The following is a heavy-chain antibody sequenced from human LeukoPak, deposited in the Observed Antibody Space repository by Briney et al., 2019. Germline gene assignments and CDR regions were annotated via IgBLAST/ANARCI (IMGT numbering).Heavy chain of an antibody. V-gene: IGHV3-30*04. CDR3: ARDGSDYDILTGPFDY. CDR1: GFTFSSYA. CDR2: ISYDGSNK. J-gene: IGHJ4*02. Sequence: PGRSLRLSCAASGFTFSSYAMHWVRQAPGKGLEWVAVISYDGSNKYYADSVKGRFTISRDNSKNTLYLQMNSLRAKDTAVYYCARDGSDYDILTGPFDYWGQGTLVTVSS. D-gene: IGHD3-9*01.